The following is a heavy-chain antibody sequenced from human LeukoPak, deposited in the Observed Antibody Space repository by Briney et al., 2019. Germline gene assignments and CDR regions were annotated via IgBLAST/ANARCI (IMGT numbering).Heavy chain of an antibody. CDR2: IYYSGSI. V-gene: IGHV4-31*03. D-gene: IGHD3-10*01. J-gene: IGHJ4*02. CDR1: GDSISSGGYY. Sequence: PSETLSLTCTVPGDSISSGGYYWSWLRQHPGKGLEWIGHIYYSGSIYYNPSLKSRVTISKDTAKNQFSLKVSSVTAADTAVYYCARDSYFGESSFDYWGQGTLVTVSS. CDR3: ARDSYFGESSFDY.